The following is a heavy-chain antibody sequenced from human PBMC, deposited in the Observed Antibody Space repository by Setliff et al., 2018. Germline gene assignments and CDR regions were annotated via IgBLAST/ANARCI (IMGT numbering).Heavy chain of an antibody. CDR3: ASMGATRDY. CDR1: GYSISSGYY. V-gene: IGHV4-38-2*01. CDR2: IYHSGST. D-gene: IGHD1-26*01. J-gene: IGHJ4*02. Sequence: KTSETLSLTCAVSGYSISSGYYWGWIRQPPGKGLEWIGSIYHSGSTYYNPSLKSRVTISVDTSKNQFSLRLSSVTAADTAVYYCASMGATRDYWGQGTLVTVSS.